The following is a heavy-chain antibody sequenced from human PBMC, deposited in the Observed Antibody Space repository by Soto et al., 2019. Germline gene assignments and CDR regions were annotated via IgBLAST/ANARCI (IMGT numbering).Heavy chain of an antibody. J-gene: IGHJ4*02. CDR3: ARHTPAISISDH. CDR2: IYDSGRT. D-gene: IGHD2-15*01. CDR1: GGSISSSSYY. Sequence: QLPLQESGPGLVKPSETLSLTCTVSGGSISSSSYYWGWIRQPPGKVLEWIGSIYDSGRTYYNPSLKRRVTISVDTSKNQFSLKLSSVTAAYTAVYYCARHTPAISISDHWGQGTLVTVSA. V-gene: IGHV4-39*01.